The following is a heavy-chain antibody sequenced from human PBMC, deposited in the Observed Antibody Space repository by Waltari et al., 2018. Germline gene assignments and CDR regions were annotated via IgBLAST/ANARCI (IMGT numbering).Heavy chain of an antibody. D-gene: IGHD3-10*01. CDR1: GFTFSNAW. CDR3: AREGNMGGSGEMGYYYYGMDV. V-gene: IGHV3-15*01. Sequence: EVQLVESGGGLVKPGGSLRLSCAASGFTFSNAWMSWVRQAPGKGLEWVGRIKSKTDGGTTDYAAPVKGRFTISRDDSKNTLYLQMSSLRSEDTAVYYCAREGNMGGSGEMGYYYYGMDVWGQGTTVTVSS. J-gene: IGHJ6*02. CDR2: IKSKTDGGTT.